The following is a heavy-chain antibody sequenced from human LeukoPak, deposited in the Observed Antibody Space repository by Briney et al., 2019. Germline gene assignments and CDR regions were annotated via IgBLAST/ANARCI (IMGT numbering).Heavy chain of an antibody. D-gene: IGHD6-19*01. CDR1: GYTFTGYY. Sequence: ASVKVSCKASGYTFTGYYMHWVRQAPGQGLEWMGWINPNSGGTNYAQKFQGRVTMTRDTSISTAYMELSRLRSDDTAVYYCARDPEVAGLFCDYWGQGTLVTVSS. CDR3: ARDPEVAGLFCDY. CDR2: INPNSGGT. V-gene: IGHV1-2*02. J-gene: IGHJ4*02.